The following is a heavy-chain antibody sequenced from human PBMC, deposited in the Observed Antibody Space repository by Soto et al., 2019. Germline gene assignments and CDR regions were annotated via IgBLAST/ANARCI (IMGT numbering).Heavy chain of an antibody. V-gene: IGHV3-30*18. D-gene: IGHD1-26*01. CDR1: GFTFSSYG. Sequence: GGSLRLSCAASGFTFSSYGMHWVRQAPGKGLEWVAVISYDGSNKYYADSVKGRFTISRDNSKNTLYLQMNSLRAEDTAVYYCAKEDGIVGATTPYYYYGMDVWGQGTTVTVSS. CDR3: AKEDGIVGATTPYYYYGMDV. CDR2: ISYDGSNK. J-gene: IGHJ6*02.